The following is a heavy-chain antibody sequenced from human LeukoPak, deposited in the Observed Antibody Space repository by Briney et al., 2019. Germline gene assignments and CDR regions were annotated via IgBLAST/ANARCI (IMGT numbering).Heavy chain of an antibody. CDR2: IYPGDSDT. V-gene: IGHV5-51*01. D-gene: IGHD6-19*01. J-gene: IGHJ4*02. Sequence: KPGASLKISCKGSGYSFTSYWTGWVRQLPGKGLEWMGIIYPGDSDTRYSPSFQGQVTISADKSISTAYLQWSSLKASDTAMYYCARSVGAAISVAGLYFDYWGQGTLVTVSS. CDR1: GYSFTSYW. CDR3: ARSVGAAISVAGLYFDY.